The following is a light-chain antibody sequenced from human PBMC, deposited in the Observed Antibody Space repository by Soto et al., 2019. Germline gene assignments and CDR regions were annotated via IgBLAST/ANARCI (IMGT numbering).Light chain of an antibody. CDR3: QNYNSAPRT. V-gene: IGKV1-39*01. J-gene: IGKJ1*01. CDR2: GAS. CDR1: QSISTY. Sequence: DIQMTQSPSSLSASVGDRVTITCRASQSISTYLNWYQQKPGKAPRLLIYGASSLQSGAPSRFSGSGSGTDFALTISSLQAEDFATYYCQNYNSAPRTFGQGTKVEIK.